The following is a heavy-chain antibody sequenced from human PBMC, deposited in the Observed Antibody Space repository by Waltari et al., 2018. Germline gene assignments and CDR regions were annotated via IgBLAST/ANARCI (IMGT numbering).Heavy chain of an antibody. J-gene: IGHJ6*02. D-gene: IGHD3-10*01. CDR3: AIYGSGSYYYYYYGMDV. CDR2: INHNGST. Sequence: QVQLQQWGAGLLKPSETLSLTCAVYGGSFSGYYWSWIRQPPGKGLEWIGEINHNGSTNYNPSLKSRVTISVDTSKNQFSLKLSSVTAADTAVYYCAIYGSGSYYYYYYGMDVWGQGTTVTVSS. V-gene: IGHV4-34*01. CDR1: GGSFSGYY.